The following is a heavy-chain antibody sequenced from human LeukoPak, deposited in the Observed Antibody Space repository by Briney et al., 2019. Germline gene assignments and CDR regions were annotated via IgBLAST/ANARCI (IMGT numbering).Heavy chain of an antibody. CDR2: INPSCGST. V-gene: IGHV1-46*01. D-gene: IGHD1-26*01. Sequence: ASVKVSCKASGYTFTSYYMHWVRQAPGQGLEWMGIINPSCGSTSYAQKFQRRSTITRNTSTSTVYMELSSLRSKDTAVYYCARDDPVVGATGYWGQGTLVTVSS. J-gene: IGHJ4*02. CDR3: ARDDPVVGATGY. CDR1: GYTFTSYY.